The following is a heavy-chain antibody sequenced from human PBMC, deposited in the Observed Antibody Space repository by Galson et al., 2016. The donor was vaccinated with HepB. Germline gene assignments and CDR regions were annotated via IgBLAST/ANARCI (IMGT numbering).Heavy chain of an antibody. J-gene: IGHJ4*02. CDR1: GYTSTGYP. CDR3: ARDEFGSSWYLGSFDF. CDR2: INTGNGDT. V-gene: IGHV1-3*04. D-gene: IGHD6-13*01. Sequence: SVKVSCKASGYTSTGYPMHWVRQAPGQRLEWMGWINTGNGDTKYSQKSQGRVTITRDTSASTAYMELSSLKSEDTAVYYCARDEFGSSWYLGSFDFWGQGTLVTVSS.